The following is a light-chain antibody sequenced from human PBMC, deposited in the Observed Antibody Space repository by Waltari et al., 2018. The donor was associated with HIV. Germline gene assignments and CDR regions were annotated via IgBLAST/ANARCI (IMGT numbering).Light chain of an antibody. V-gene: IGLV2-11*01. CDR1: STDVGDYNY. J-gene: IGLJ3*02. CDR3: CSYADDYTWV. Sequence: QSALTQPRSVSGSPGQSITLSCPGTSTDVGDYNYFPWYQQHPGKAPKLMIFDVNKRPSGVPDRFSGSKSGNTASLTISGLQAEDEADYYCCSYADDYTWVFGGGTKLTVL. CDR2: DVN.